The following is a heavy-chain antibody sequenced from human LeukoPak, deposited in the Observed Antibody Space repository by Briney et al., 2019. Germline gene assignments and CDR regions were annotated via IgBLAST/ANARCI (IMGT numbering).Heavy chain of an antibody. CDR2: TYTSGST. CDR1: GGSISSYY. J-gene: IGHJ6*02. V-gene: IGHV4-4*07. CDR3: AREVSSGWYARLGYYYYYGMDV. Sequence: PSETLSLTCTVSGGSISSYYWSWIRQPAGKGLEWIGRTYTSGSTNYNPSLKSRVTMSVDTSKNQFSLKLSSVTAADTAVYYCAREVSSGWYARLGYYYYYGMDVWGQGTTVTVSS. D-gene: IGHD6-19*01.